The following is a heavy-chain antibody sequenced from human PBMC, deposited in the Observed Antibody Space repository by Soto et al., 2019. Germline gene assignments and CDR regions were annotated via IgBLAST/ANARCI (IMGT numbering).Heavy chain of an antibody. Sequence: EVQVLESGGGLVQPGGSLRLSCAASGFTFSTYAMSWVRQAPGKGLEWVSGISGSGGSTYYADSVKGRFTISRDNAKKTLYRQMSSLRAEDTGVCFCAKGGAAAGMGYFDLWGRGTLVTVSS. CDR3: AKGGAAAGMGYFDL. CDR1: GFTFSTYA. D-gene: IGHD6-13*01. J-gene: IGHJ2*01. V-gene: IGHV3-23*01. CDR2: ISGSGGST.